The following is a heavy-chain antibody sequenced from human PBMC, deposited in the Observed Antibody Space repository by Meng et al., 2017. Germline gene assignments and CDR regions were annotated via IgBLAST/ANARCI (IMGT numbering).Heavy chain of an antibody. V-gene: IGHV3-15*01. CDR3: TADLLSITLKRLRNTNY. D-gene: IGHD4-17*01. CDR1: GFTFSNAW. CDR2: IKSKTDGGTT. Sequence: GESLKISCAASGFTFSNAWMSWVRQAPGKGLEWVGRIKSKTDGGTTDYAAPVKGRFTISRDDSKNTLYLQMNSLKTEDTAVYYCTADLLSITLKRLRNTNYWGQGTLVTVSS. J-gene: IGHJ4*03.